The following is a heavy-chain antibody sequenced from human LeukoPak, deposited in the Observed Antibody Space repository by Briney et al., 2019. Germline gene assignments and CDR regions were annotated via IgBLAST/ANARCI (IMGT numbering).Heavy chain of an antibody. J-gene: IGHJ4*02. D-gene: IGHD6-13*01. Sequence: SGGSLRLSCAASGFTFSSYSMNWVRQAPGKGLEWVSSISSSSSYIYYADSVKGRFTISRDNAKNSLYLQMNSLRAEDTAVYYCARDSSSWYAYFDYWGQGTLVTVSS. CDR3: ARDSSSWYAYFDY. CDR1: GFTFSSYS. V-gene: IGHV3-21*01. CDR2: ISSSSSYI.